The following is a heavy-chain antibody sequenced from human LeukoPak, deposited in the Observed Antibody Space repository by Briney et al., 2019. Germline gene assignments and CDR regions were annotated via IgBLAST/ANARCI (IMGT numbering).Heavy chain of an antibody. CDR2: ISGSGGST. CDR3: AKSTMVRGTLYDY. Sequence: GGSLRLSCAASGFTFSNYWMHWVRQAPGKGLEWVSAISGSGGSTYYADSVKGRFTISRDNSKNTLYLQMNSLRAEDTAVYYCAKSTMVRGTLYDYWGQGTLVTVSS. V-gene: IGHV3-23*01. D-gene: IGHD3-10*01. CDR1: GFTFSNYW. J-gene: IGHJ4*02.